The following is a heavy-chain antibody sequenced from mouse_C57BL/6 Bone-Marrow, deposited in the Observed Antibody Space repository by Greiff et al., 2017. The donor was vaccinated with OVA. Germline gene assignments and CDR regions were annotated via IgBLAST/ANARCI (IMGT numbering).Heavy chain of an antibody. CDR1: GFTFSSYA. J-gene: IGHJ2*01. CDR2: ISDGGSYT. CDR3: ARAPYYYGTPYYFDY. D-gene: IGHD1-1*01. Sequence: EVQGVESGGGLVKPGGSLKLSCAASGFTFSSYAMSWVRQTPEKRLEWVATISDGGSYTYYPDNVKGRFTISRDNAKNNLYLQMSHLKSEDTAMYYCARAPYYYGTPYYFDYWGQGTTLTVSS. V-gene: IGHV5-4*01.